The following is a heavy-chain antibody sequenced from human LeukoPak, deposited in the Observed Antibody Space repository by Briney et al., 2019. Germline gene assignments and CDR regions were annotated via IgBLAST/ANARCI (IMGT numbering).Heavy chain of an antibody. J-gene: IGHJ4*02. Sequence: GGSLRLSCAASGFTFSDYYMSWIRQAPGKGLEWVSSISSSSSYIYYADSVKGRFTISRDNAKNSLYLQMNSLRAEDTAVYYCARDSLAAAGTLLGYWGQGTLVTVSS. CDR1: GFTFSDYY. D-gene: IGHD6-13*01. CDR2: ISSSSSYI. CDR3: ARDSLAAAGTLLGY. V-gene: IGHV3-11*06.